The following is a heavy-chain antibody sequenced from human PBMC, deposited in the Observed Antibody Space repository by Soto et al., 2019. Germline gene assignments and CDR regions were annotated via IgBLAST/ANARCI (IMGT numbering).Heavy chain of an antibody. D-gene: IGHD2-2*01. J-gene: IGHJ6*02. CDR3: ARDGLCSSTSCYLRTDYYYYGMDV. V-gene: IGHV1-18*01. CDR1: GYTFSSYG. CDR2: ISAYNGNT. Sequence: ASVKVSCKASGYTFSSYGISWVRQAPRQGLEWMGWISAYNGNTNYAQKLQGRVTMTTDTSTSTAYMELRGLRSDDTAVYFCARDGLCSSTSCYLRTDYYYYGMDVWGQGTTVTVSS.